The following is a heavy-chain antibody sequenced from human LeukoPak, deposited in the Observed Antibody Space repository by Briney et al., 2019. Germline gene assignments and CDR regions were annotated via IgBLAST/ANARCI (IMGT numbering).Heavy chain of an antibody. CDR3: ASDGSPYYYGSGSYSVTFDY. J-gene: IGHJ4*02. Sequence: GGSLRLSCAASGFIFSSYRMNWVRQAPGKGLEWVSSISSSGSYIYYADSVKGRFTISRDNAKNSLYLQMNSLRDEDTAVYYCASDGSPYYYGSGSYSVTFDYWGQGTLVTVSS. CDR2: ISSSGSYI. D-gene: IGHD3-10*01. CDR1: GFIFSSYR. V-gene: IGHV3-21*01.